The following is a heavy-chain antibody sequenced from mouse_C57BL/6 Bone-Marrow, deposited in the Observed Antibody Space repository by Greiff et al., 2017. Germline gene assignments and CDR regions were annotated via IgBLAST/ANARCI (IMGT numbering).Heavy chain of an antibody. Sequence: VQLQQSGPELVKPGASVKISCKASGYTFTDYYMNWVKQSHGKSLEWIGDINPNNGGTSYNQKFKGKATLTVDKSSSTAYMELLSLTSEDSAVXYCAREPIYGNYNFDYWGQGTTLTVSS. CDR2: INPNNGGT. CDR3: AREPIYGNYNFDY. J-gene: IGHJ2*01. CDR1: GYTFTDYY. D-gene: IGHD2-1*01. V-gene: IGHV1-26*01.